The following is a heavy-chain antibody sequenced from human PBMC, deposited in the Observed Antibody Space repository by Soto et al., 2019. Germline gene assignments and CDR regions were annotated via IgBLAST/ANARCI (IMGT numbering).Heavy chain of an antibody. V-gene: IGHV1-18*01. CDR1: GYIFVNYG. CDR2: ISPYTGNT. D-gene: IGHD3-16*01. Sequence: GASVKVSCKASGYIFVNYGIAGVRQAPRQGLEWMGWISPYTGNTHSASKVQGRLTMTTDTSTSTAYMDLGSLTSDDTAVYYCVMVDNYVTPTPQDVWGQGTTVTVSS. CDR3: VMVDNYVTPTPQDV. J-gene: IGHJ6*02.